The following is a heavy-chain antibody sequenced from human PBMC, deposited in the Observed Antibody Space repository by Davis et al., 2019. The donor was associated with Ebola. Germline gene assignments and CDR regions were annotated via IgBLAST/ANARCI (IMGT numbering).Heavy chain of an antibody. CDR1: GFTFSSYA. Sequence: PGGPLRLSCAASGFTFSSYAMSWVRQAPGRGLEWVSGIRGSGATTYYADSLKGRFTISRDNSKNTTYLQMNSLRVEDTAVYYCAGPDSSGYSDAFDIWGQGKMVTVSS. J-gene: IGHJ3*02. D-gene: IGHD3-22*01. V-gene: IGHV3-23*01. CDR3: AGPDSSGYSDAFDI. CDR2: IRGSGATT.